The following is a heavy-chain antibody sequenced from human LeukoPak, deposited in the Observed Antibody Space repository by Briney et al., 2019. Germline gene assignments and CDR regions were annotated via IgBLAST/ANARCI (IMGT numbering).Heavy chain of an antibody. V-gene: IGHV4-61*01. J-gene: IGHJ5*02. Sequence: SETLSLTCTVSGASVSSGRYYWSWIRQPPGTSLEWIGYVFYNGNTKYNPSLQSRVTISLDTSKNRFSLKMTSVTAADTAVYYCSRSEGFYYGSGGWGTFSPHWFAPGGQGTRVTGPS. CDR1: GASVSSGRYY. D-gene: IGHD3-10*01. CDR2: VFYNGNT. CDR3: SRSEGFYYGSGGWGTFSPHWFAP.